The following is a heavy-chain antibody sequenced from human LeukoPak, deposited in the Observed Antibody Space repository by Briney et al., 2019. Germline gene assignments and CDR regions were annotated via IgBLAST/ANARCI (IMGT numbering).Heavy chain of an antibody. Sequence: GGSLRLSCAASGFTFSSYAMSWVRQAPGKGLEWVSSISGSGNRTYYADSVKGRFTISRDNSKNMLFLQMNSLRAEDTAVYYCAKNLYCGGGSCYPSALGMDVWGQGTTVTVSS. CDR3: AKNLYCGGGSCYPSALGMDV. D-gene: IGHD2-15*01. CDR2: ISGSGNRT. V-gene: IGHV3-23*01. CDR1: GFTFSSYA. J-gene: IGHJ6*02.